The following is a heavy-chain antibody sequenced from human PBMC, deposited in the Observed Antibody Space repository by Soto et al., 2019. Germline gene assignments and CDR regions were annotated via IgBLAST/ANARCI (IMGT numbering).Heavy chain of an antibody. CDR3: TRDIPRTSFDI. Sequence: PGGSLRLSCAASGFTFSSYSMNWVRQAQGKGLEWVSSISSSSSYICYADSVKGRFTISRDNAQNSVYLHVNNLRAEDTAVYYCTRDIPRTSFDIWRQGTMVTVSS. CDR1: GFTFSSYS. J-gene: IGHJ4*02. CDR2: ISSSSSYI. D-gene: IGHD2-21*01. V-gene: IGHV3-21*06.